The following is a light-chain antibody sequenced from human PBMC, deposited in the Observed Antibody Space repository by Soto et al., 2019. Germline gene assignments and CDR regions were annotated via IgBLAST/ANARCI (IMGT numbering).Light chain of an antibody. J-gene: IGKJ4*01. CDR1: QSVSSSY. V-gene: IGKV3-20*01. CDR2: GAS. CDR3: QQYDNSPLT. Sequence: DIVLTQSPGTLSLSPGERAALSCRASQSVSSSYLAWYQQKPGQAPRLLIYGASNRATGIPDRFSGNGSGTDFTLTISRLEPEDFEVYYFQQYDNSPLTFGGGTKVEIK.